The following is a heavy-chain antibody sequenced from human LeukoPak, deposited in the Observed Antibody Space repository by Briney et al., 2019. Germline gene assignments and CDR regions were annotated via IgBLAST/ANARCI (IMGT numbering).Heavy chain of an antibody. V-gene: IGHV4-59*08. Sequence: SETLSLTCTVSGGSISSYYWSWIRQPPGKGLEWIGYIYYSGSTNYNPSLKSRVTISVDTSKNQFSLKLSSVTAADTAVYYCARAISSGWYNVFDYWGQGTLVTVSS. D-gene: IGHD6-19*01. CDR2: IYYSGST. CDR1: GGSISSYY. CDR3: ARAISSGWYNVFDY. J-gene: IGHJ4*02.